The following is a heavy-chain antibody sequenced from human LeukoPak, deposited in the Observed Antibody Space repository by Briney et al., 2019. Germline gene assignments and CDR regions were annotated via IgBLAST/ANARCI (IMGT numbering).Heavy chain of an antibody. CDR1: GFTLIDYY. D-gene: IGHD2-21*02. CDR3: ARGTAPSADY. V-gene: IGHV3-11*03. J-gene: IGHJ4*02. Sequence: GGSLRLPCAASGFTLIDYYVSWIRQAPGKGLEWVAYISSSSSYTNYADSVKGRFTISRDNAKNSVHLQMNSLRAEDTAVYYCARGTAPSADYWGQGTLVTVSS. CDR2: ISSSSSYT.